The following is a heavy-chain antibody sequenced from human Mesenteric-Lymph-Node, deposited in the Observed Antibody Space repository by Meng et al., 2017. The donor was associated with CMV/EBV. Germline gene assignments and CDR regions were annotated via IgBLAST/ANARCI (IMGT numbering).Heavy chain of an antibody. CDR2: MNPNSGNT. J-gene: IGHJ5*02. CDR3: ARGGYYYGSGSYYHNWFDP. D-gene: IGHD3-10*01. Sequence: FTSYDINGVRQDTGQGLEWMGWMNPNSGNTGYAQKFQGRVTMTRNTSISTAYMELNSLRSEDTAVYYCARGGYYYGSGSYYHNWFDPWGQGTLVTVSS. V-gene: IGHV1-8*01. CDR1: FTSYD.